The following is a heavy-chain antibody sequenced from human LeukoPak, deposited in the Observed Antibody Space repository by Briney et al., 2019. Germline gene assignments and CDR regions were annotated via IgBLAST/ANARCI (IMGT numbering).Heavy chain of an antibody. Sequence: GGSLRLSCAASGFTFSTYNINWVRQTPGKGLEWISYISSNGDTMYYADSVKGRFTISRDNAKNSVYLQMNSLRAEDTAIYYCARVRGYGSESFDYWGQGTLVTVSS. CDR1: GFTFSTYN. J-gene: IGHJ4*02. CDR3: ARVRGYGSESFDY. CDR2: ISSNGDTM. D-gene: IGHD3-10*01. V-gene: IGHV3-48*01.